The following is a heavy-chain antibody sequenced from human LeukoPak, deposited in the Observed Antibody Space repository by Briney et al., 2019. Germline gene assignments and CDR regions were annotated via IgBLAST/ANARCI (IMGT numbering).Heavy chain of an antibody. J-gene: IGHJ6*02. CDR3: AAVTNGFGGMDV. CDR1: GGSSSSGSYY. V-gene: IGHV4-61*02. CDR2: IYTSGST. Sequence: PSQTLSLTCTVSGGSSSSGSYYWSWIRQPAGKGLEWIGRIYTSGSTNYNPSLKSRVTISVDTSKNQFSLKLSSVTAADTAVYYCAAVTNGFGGMDVWGQGTTVTVSS. D-gene: IGHD4-17*01.